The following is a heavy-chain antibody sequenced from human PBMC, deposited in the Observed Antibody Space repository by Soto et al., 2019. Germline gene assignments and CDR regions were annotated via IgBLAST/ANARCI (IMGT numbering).Heavy chain of an antibody. D-gene: IGHD6-13*01. J-gene: IGHJ4*02. CDR1: GYTFTTYG. CDR2: ISAYNGGT. CDR3: ARATNASNWDY. V-gene: IGHV1-18*01. Sequence: ASVKVSCKTSGYTFTTYGIRWVRQAPGQGLEWMGWISAYNGGTNYAQKFQDRLTMTTDTSTSTAYMELRSLRSDDTAVYFCARATNASNWDYWGQGXLVTVSS.